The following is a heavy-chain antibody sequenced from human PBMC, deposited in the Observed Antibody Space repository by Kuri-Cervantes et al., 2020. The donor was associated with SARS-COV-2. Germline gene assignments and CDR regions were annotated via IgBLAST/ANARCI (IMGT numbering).Heavy chain of an antibody. CDR2: ISAYNGNT. D-gene: IGHD2-2*01. V-gene: IGHV1-18*01. Sequence: GGSLRLSCKASGYTFTSYGISWVRQAPGQGLEWMGWISAYNGNTNYAQKLQGRVTMTTDTSTSTAYMELRSLRSDDTAVYYCARDGGCSSTSCYLESLITRGGDAFDIWGQGTMVTVSS. CDR1: GYTFTSYG. CDR3: ARDGGCSSTSCYLESLITRGGDAFDI. J-gene: IGHJ3*02.